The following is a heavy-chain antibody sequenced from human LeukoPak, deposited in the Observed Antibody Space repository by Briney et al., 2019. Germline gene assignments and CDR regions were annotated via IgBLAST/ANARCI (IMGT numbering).Heavy chain of an antibody. CDR3: ARSGSGYSYGMDV. V-gene: IGHV3-30-3*01. Sequence: GGSLRLSCAASGFTFSSYGMNWVRQAPGKGLEWVAVISYDGSNKYYADSVKGRFTISRDNSKNTLYLQMNSLRAEDTAVYYCARSGSGYSYGMDVWGQGTTVTVSS. J-gene: IGHJ6*02. D-gene: IGHD3-22*01. CDR2: ISYDGSNK. CDR1: GFTFSSYG.